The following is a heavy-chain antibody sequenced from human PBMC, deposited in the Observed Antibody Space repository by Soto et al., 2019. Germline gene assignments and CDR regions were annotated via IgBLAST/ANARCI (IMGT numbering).Heavy chain of an antibody. V-gene: IGHV3-7*01. CDR1: GFTFSSFW. J-gene: IGHJ6*03. Sequence: HPGGSLRLSCATSGFTFSSFWMSWVRQAPGKGLEWVANIKQDGSEKYYVDSVKGRFTISRDNAKNSLYLQLNSLRAEDTAVYYCAAPHYYMDVWGKGTTVTVSS. CDR2: IKQDGSEK. CDR3: AAPHYYMDV.